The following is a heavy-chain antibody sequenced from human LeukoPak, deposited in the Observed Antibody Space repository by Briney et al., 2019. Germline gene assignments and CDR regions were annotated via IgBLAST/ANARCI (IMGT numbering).Heavy chain of an antibody. V-gene: IGHV3-21*01. CDR2: ISSSSSYI. CDR3: AKDSSSSDYYYYMGV. J-gene: IGHJ6*03. Sequence: GGSLRLSCAASGFTFSSYSMNWVRQAPGKGLEWVSSISSSSSYIYYADSVKGRFTISRDNAKNSLYLQMNSLRAEDTAVYYCAKDSSSSDYYYYMGVWGKGTTVTVSS. D-gene: IGHD6-6*01. CDR1: GFTFSSYS.